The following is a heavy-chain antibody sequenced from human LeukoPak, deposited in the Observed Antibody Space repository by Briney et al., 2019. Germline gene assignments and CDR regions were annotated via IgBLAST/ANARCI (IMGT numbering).Heavy chain of an antibody. CDR1: GYTFTDYF. CDR3: ARDKGPVAGTGVGSFDH. J-gene: IGHJ4*02. CDR2: ITPKSGGT. V-gene: IGHV1-2*02. D-gene: IGHD6-19*01. Sequence: GASVKVSCKPSGYTFTDYFIHWVRQAPGQGLEWMGWITPKSGGTNYAQKFQGRVTITRDPSISTAYMELSSLRSDDTAVYFCARDKGPVAGTGVGSFDHWGQGTLVTVSS.